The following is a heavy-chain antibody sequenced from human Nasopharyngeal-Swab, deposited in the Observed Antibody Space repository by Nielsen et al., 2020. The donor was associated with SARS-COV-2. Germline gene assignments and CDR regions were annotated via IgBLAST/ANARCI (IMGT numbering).Heavy chain of an antibody. Sequence: WIRQPPGKGLEWIGYFFYNGRTNYNSSLKSRVTISVDTSKNQFSLKLSSVTAADTAVYYCVRGLSGIVPSPILGLGPYYSYYYMDVWGKGTTVTVSS. J-gene: IGHJ6*03. CDR3: VRGLSGIVPSPILGLGPYYSYYYMDV. V-gene: IGHV4-59*12. CDR2: FFYNGRT. D-gene: IGHD2-2*01.